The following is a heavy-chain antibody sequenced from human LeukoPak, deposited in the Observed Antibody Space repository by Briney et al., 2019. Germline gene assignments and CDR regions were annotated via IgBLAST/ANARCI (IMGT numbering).Heavy chain of an antibody. CDR1: GGSISSYY. V-gene: IGHV4-59*01. Sequence: SETLSLTCTVSGGSISSYYWSWIRQPPGKGLEWIGYISYSGGTDYNPSLKSRVTISLDTSKNQFSLRLSSVTAADTAVYYCARETRLHSGSYSNDAFDIWGQGTMVTVSS. D-gene: IGHD1-26*01. J-gene: IGHJ3*02. CDR2: ISYSGGT. CDR3: ARETRLHSGSYSNDAFDI.